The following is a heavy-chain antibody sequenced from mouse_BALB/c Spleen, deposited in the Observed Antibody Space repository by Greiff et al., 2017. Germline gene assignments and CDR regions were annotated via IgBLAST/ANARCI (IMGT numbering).Heavy chain of an antibody. CDR1: GFTFSSFG. V-gene: IGHV5-17*02. CDR2: ISSGSSTI. J-gene: IGHJ3*01. Sequence: VQLKESGGGLVQPGGSRKLSCAASGFTFSSFGMHWVRQAPEKGLEWVAYISSGSSTINYADKVKGRFTISRDKPKNTLILQMTSLRAEDTAMYYCSSCGYDGGAWFAYWGEGTLVTVSA. D-gene: IGHD2-2*01. CDR3: SSCGYDGGAWFAY.